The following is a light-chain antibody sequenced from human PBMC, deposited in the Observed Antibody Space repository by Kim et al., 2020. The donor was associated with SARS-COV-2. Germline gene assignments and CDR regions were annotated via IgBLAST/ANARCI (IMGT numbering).Light chain of an antibody. Sequence: APGQTARITCGGNNIGGHSVHWYQQKPGQAPVLVMYYDSDRPSGIPERFSGSKSANTATLTISRVEAGDEADYYCQVWDTDTDHCVFGTGTKVTVL. V-gene: IGLV3-21*01. CDR2: YDS. J-gene: IGLJ1*01. CDR1: NIGGHS. CDR3: QVWDTDTDHCV.